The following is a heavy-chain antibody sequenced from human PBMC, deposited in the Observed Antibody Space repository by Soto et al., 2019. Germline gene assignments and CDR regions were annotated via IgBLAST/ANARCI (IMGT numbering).Heavy chain of an antibody. D-gene: IGHD5-18*01. Sequence: ASVKVSCKASGGTFSSYAISWVRQAPGQGLEWMGGIIPIFGTANYAQKFQGRVTITADESTSTAYMELSSLRSEDTAVYYCARAISYEGIQLWLGSSSWYDYYYYYGMDFWGQGTTVTVSS. V-gene: IGHV1-69*13. J-gene: IGHJ6*02. CDR2: IIPIFGTA. CDR3: ARAISYEGIQLWLGSSSWYDYYYYYGMDF. CDR1: GGTFSSYA.